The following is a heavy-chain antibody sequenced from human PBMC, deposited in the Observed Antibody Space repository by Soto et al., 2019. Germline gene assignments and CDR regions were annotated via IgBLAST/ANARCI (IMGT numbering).Heavy chain of an antibody. D-gene: IGHD2-2*01. Sequence: ESGGGLVKPGGSLRLSCAASGFTFSSYSMNWVRQAPGKGLEWVSSISSSSSYIYYADSVKGRFTISRDNAKNSLYLQMNSLRAEDTAVYYCARAVVPAAIGYYYYYMDVWGKGTTVTVSS. V-gene: IGHV3-21*01. CDR1: GFTFSSYS. CDR3: ARAVVPAAIGYYYYYMDV. J-gene: IGHJ6*03. CDR2: ISSSSSYI.